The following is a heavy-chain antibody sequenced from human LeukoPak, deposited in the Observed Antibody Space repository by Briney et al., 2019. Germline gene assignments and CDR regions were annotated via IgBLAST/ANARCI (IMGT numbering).Heavy chain of an antibody. V-gene: IGHV3-33*01. CDR3: ARGPYGGNSGWFDP. D-gene: IGHD4-23*01. Sequence: GRSLRLSCAASGFTFSSYGMHWVRQAPGKGLEWVAVIWYDGTNKYYADSVKGRFTISRDNSKNTLYLQMNSLRAEDTAVYYCARGPYGGNSGWFDPWGQGTLVTVSS. J-gene: IGHJ5*02. CDR2: IWYDGTNK. CDR1: GFTFSSYG.